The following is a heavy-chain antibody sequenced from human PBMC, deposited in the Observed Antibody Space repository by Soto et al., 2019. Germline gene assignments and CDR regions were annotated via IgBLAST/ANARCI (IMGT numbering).Heavy chain of an antibody. V-gene: IGHV1-46*01. CDR2: IDPSGGST. CDR1: GFTFTTYY. D-gene: IGHD3-22*01. Sequence: ASVKVSCKTSGFTFTTYYIHWVRQAPGQGLEWMGMIDPSGGSTTYAQKFQGRITMTSDMSTSTVYMELSSLRSEDTAVYYCARVPYDTTGYYAFWGQGTLVTAPQ. J-gene: IGHJ4*02. CDR3: ARVPYDTTGYYAF.